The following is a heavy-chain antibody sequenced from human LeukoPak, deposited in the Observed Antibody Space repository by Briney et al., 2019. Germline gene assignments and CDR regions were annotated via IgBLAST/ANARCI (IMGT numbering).Heavy chain of an antibody. D-gene: IGHD6-13*01. J-gene: IGHJ5*02. Sequence: ASVKVSCKASGYTFTTYYIHWVRQAPGQGLVWMGWINSDSGGIHYAQKFRGRVTMTRDTSINTAYMELSRLRSDDTAVYFCARGPYTNSWEHFFAWGQGTLVTVSS. CDR3: ARGPYTNSWEHFFA. CDR1: GYTFTTYY. V-gene: IGHV1-2*02. CDR2: INSDSGGI.